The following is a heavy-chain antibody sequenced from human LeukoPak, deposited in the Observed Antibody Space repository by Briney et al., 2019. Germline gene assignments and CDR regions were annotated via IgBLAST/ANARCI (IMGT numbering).Heavy chain of an antibody. D-gene: IGHD6-19*01. V-gene: IGHV3-30*02. CDR3: AKVRDTGYSSGWYDY. J-gene: IGHJ4*02. CDR1: GFTFSSYG. CDR2: IRYDGSNK. Sequence: PGGSLRLSCAASGFTFSSYGMHWVRQAPGKGLEWVAFIRYDGSNKYYADSVKGRLTISRDNSKNTLYLQMNSLRAEDTAVYYWAKVRDTGYSSGWYDYWGQGTLVTVSS.